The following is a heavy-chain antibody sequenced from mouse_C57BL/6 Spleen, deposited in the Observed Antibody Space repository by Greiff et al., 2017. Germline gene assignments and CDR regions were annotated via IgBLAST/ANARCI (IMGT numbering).Heavy chain of an antibody. CDR2: INPNNVGT. J-gene: IGHJ4*01. CDR1: GYTFTDYY. V-gene: IGHV1-26*01. CDR3: ARSYSNYFYAMDY. Sequence: VQLQQSGPELVKPGASVKISCKASGYTFTDYYMNWVKQSHGKSLEWIGDINPNNVGTSYNQKFKGKATLTVDKSSSTAYMELRSLTSEDSAVYDGARSYSNYFYAMDYWGQGTSVTVSS. D-gene: IGHD2-5*01.